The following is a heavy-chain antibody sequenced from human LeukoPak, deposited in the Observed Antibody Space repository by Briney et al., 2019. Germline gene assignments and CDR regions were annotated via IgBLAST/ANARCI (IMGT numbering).Heavy chain of an antibody. J-gene: IGHJ4*02. CDR2: INSDGSST. V-gene: IGHV3-74*01. CDR1: GFTFSSYW. Sequence: GGSLRVSCAASGFTFSSYWMHWVRQARGKGLVWVSRINSDGSSTSYADSVKGRFTISRDNAKNTLYLQMNSLRAEDTAVYYCARDLEVGATVSDYWGQGTLVTVSS. D-gene: IGHD1-26*01. CDR3: ARDLEVGATVSDY.